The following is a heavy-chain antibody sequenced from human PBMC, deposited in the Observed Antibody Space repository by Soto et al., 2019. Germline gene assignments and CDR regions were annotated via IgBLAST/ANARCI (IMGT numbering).Heavy chain of an antibody. V-gene: IGHV4-30-4*01. CDR3: ARSRYCSSTSCFTLGDYFDS. CDR2: IYYSGST. Sequence: QVQLQESGPRLVKPSQTLSLTCTVSGDSISSGDYYWSWIRQSPGKGLEWIGHIYYSGSTYYNPALKSRVTISVDTSKNQFSLKLSSVTAAATAVYHCARSRYCSSTSCFTLGDYFDSWGQGTLVTVSS. D-gene: IGHD2-2*01. J-gene: IGHJ4*02. CDR1: GDSISSGDYY.